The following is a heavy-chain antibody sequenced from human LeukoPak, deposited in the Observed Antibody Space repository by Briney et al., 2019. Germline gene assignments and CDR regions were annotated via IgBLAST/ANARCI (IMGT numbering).Heavy chain of an antibody. J-gene: IGHJ4*02. CDR3: ATSPNYYDSSGYMDY. Sequence: PGGSLRLSCAASGFTFSSYAMSWVRQAPGKGLEWVSAISASGGGTYYADSVKGRFTISRDNSKHTLHLQMNSLRAEDTAVYYCATSPNYYDSSGYMDYWGQGTLVTVSS. CDR1: GFTFSSYA. CDR2: ISASGGGT. D-gene: IGHD3-22*01. V-gene: IGHV3-23*01.